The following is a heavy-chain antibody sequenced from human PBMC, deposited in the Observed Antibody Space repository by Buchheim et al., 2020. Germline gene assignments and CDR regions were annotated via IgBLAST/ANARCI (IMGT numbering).Heavy chain of an antibody. Sequence: QVQLVESGGGVVQPGRSLRLSCAASGFTFSSYGMHWVRQAPGKGLEWVAVIWYDGSNKYYADSVKGRFTISRDNSKNTLYLQMNSLRAEDTAVYYCARSDTYGSSTSCYIYYYYYGMDVGGKGTT. V-gene: IGHV3-33*01. D-gene: IGHD2-2*02. CDR1: GFTFSSYG. CDR3: ARSDTYGSSTSCYIYYYYYGMDV. J-gene: IGHJ6*04. CDR2: IWYDGSNK.